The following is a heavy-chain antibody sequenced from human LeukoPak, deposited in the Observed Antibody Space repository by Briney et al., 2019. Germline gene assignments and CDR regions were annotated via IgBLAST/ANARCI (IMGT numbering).Heavy chain of an antibody. V-gene: IGHV4-34*01. CDR2: INHSGST. J-gene: IGHJ5*02. Sequence: SETLSLTCAVYGGSFSGYYWSWIRQPPGKGLEWIGEINHSGSTNYNPSLKSRVTLSVDTTKNQFSLKLSSVTAADTAVYYWARGLAGIVGAVWFDPWGQGTLVTVSS. D-gene: IGHD1-26*01. CDR1: GGSFSGYY. CDR3: ARGLAGIVGAVWFDP.